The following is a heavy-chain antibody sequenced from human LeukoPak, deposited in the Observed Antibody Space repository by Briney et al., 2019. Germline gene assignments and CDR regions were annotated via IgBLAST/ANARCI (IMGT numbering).Heavy chain of an antibody. CDR3: ARASYSSGWYNCFDP. D-gene: IGHD6-19*01. Sequence: GGSLRLSCAASGFTFSNYEMNWVRQAPGKGLEWVSYISASGSTRHYADSVKGRFTISRDNGKNSLYLQINSLRAEDTALYHCARASYSSGWYNCFDPWGQGTLVNVSS. J-gene: IGHJ5*02. CDR1: GFTFSNYE. V-gene: IGHV3-48*03. CDR2: ISASGSTR.